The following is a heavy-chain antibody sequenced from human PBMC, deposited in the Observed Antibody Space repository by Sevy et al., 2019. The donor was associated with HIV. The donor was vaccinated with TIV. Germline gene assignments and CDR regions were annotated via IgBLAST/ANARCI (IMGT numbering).Heavy chain of an antibody. V-gene: IGHV1-2*02. CDR2: INPNSGGT. CDR1: GYTFTGYY. CDR3: ATDIPLGYCSGGSCYGMDV. Sequence: ASVKVSCKASGYTFTGYYMHWVRQAPGQGLEWMGWINPNSGGTNYAQKFQGRVTMTRDTSISTAYMELSRLRSDDTAGYYCATDIPLGYCSGGSCYGMDVWGQGTTVTVSS. D-gene: IGHD2-15*01. J-gene: IGHJ6*02.